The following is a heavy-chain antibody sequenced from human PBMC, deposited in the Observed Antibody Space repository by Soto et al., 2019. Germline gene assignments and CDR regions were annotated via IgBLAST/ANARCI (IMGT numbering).Heavy chain of an antibody. CDR1: GYTFSSYG. V-gene: IGHV1-18*01. CDR2: VSPYDGYT. J-gene: IGHJ6*02. Sequence: GASVKVSCKASGYTFSSYGINWVRQAPGQGLERLGWVSPYDGYTNYAQILQGRVSMTTDTSTKTAYMEVRSLRSDDTAVYYCARGGYYDSSGSRNYFYYGMNVWGQGTTVTVSS. D-gene: IGHD3-22*01. CDR3: ARGGYYDSSGSRNYFYYGMNV.